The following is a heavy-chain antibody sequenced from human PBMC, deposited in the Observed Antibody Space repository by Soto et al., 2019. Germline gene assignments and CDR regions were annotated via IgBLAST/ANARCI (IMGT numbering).Heavy chain of an antibody. Sequence: EVQLVESGGLVVQPGGSLRLSCSASGFTFDDYAMHWVRQTPGKGLEWVSLITWDGGSTFYANSVRGRFTISRDNNKNSLYLQMSSLKSDDSALYYCAGERGRVTDYWGQGTLVSVSS. CDR2: ITWDGGST. CDR3: AGERGRVTDY. V-gene: IGHV3-43*01. J-gene: IGHJ4*02. D-gene: IGHD3-10*01. CDR1: GFTFDDYA.